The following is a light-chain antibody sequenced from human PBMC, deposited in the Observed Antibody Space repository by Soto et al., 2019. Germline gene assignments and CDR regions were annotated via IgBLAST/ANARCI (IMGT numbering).Light chain of an antibody. CDR3: QQYNNWPRT. CDR1: QSVSSN. V-gene: IGKV3-15*01. J-gene: IGKJ1*01. CDR2: GAS. Sequence: EIVMTQSPVTLSVSPGARATLSCRASQSVSSNLAWFQQKPGQAPRLLIYGASNRAIGTPAKFSGSGSGTEFTLTIGGLQSEDFAVYYCQQYNNWPRTFGQGTKVEIK.